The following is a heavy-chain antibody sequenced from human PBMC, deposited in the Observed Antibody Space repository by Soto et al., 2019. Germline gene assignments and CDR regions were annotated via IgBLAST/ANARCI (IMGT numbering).Heavy chain of an antibody. V-gene: IGHV4-31*03. CDR2: IYYSGST. CDR1: GGSISSGGYY. D-gene: IGHD1-26*01. J-gene: IGHJ6*02. Sequence: SETLSLTCTVSGGSISSGGYYWSWIRQHPGKGLEWIGYIYYSGSTYYNPSLKSRVTISVDTSKNQFSLKLSSVTAADTAVYYCAREPEGGSYSGWSYYYYGMDVWGQGTTVTVSS. CDR3: AREPEGGSYSGWSYYYYGMDV.